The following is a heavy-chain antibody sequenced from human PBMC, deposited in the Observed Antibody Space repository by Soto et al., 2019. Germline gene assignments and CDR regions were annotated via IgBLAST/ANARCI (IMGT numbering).Heavy chain of an antibody. J-gene: IGHJ6*02. V-gene: IGHV4-4*02. Sequence: SETLSLTCAVSGGSISSSNWWSWVRQPPGKGLEWIGEIYHSGSTNYNPSLKSRVTISVDKSKNQFSLKLSSVTAADTAVYYCARDQSIRADILTGYWNYYYGMDVWGQGTTVT. CDR3: ARDQSIRADILTGYWNYYYGMDV. D-gene: IGHD3-9*01. CDR2: IYHSGST. CDR1: GGSISSSNW.